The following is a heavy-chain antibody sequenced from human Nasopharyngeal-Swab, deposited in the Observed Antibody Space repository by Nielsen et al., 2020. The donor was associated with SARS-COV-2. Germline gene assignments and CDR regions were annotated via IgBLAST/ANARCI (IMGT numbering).Heavy chain of an antibody. J-gene: IGHJ3*01. CDR1: GFTFSGFTFSDYW. Sequence: GGSLRLSCAASGFTFSGFTFSDYWMSWVRQAPGKGPEFVANIKQDGSETSYVDSVRGRFTISRDNAKKSVYLQMSSLRAEDTAVYYCAREGEGGFDVWGQGTMVTVSS. CDR3: AREGEGGFDV. D-gene: IGHD2-15*01. CDR2: IKQDGSET. V-gene: IGHV3-7*04.